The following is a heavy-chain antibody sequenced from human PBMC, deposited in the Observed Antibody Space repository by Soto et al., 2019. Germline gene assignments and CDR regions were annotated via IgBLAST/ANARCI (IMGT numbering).Heavy chain of an antibody. J-gene: IGHJ6*02. CDR2: ISSTSSHI. D-gene: IGHD6-13*01. CDR1: EFSFSTYN. Sequence: EVQLVESGGGLVKPGGSLRLSCVASEFSFSTYNMNWVRQAPGKGLEWVSFISSTSSHIHYADSVKGRFTISRDNAKNSLYLRMNSLRAEDTAVYYCARDPAADGYYGMDVWGQGTTVTVSS. V-gene: IGHV3-21*01. CDR3: ARDPAADGYYGMDV.